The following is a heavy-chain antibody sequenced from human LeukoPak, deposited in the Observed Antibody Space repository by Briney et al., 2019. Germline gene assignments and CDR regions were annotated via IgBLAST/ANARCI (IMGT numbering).Heavy chain of an antibody. CDR2: INHSGST. V-gene: IGHV4-34*01. Sequence: SETLSLTCAVYGGSFSGYYWSWIRQPPGKGLEWIGEINHSGSTNYNPSLKSRVTISVDTSKNQFSLKLSSVTAADTAVYCCARRIPAAIRINWFDPWGQGTLVTVSS. D-gene: IGHD2-2*02. J-gene: IGHJ5*02. CDR3: ARRIPAAIRINWFDP. CDR1: GGSFSGYY.